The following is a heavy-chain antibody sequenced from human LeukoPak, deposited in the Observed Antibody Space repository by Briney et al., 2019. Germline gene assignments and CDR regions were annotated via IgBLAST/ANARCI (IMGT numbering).Heavy chain of an antibody. D-gene: IGHD6-19*01. CDR1: GDSVSSNSAA. V-gene: IGHV6-1*01. CDR2: TYYRSKWYN. CDR3: ARDPSWDSGWNDY. J-gene: IGHJ4*02. Sequence: SQTLPLTCAISGDSVSSNSAAWNWIRQSPSRGLEWLGRTYYRSKWYNDYAESVKSRISINPDTSKNQFSLQLNSVTPEDTAVYYCARDPSWDSGWNDYWGQGTLVTVSS.